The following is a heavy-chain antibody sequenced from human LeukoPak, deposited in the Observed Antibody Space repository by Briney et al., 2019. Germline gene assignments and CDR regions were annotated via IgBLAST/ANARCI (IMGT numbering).Heavy chain of an antibody. Sequence: GGSLRLSCAASGFTFSDYYMSWIRQAPGKALEWVSYISSSGSTIYYADSVKGRFTISRDNAKNSLYLQMNSLRAEGTAVYYCARAHTYSSSWYGTGFDYWGQGTLVTVSS. J-gene: IGHJ4*02. CDR2: ISSSGSTI. CDR1: GFTFSDYY. D-gene: IGHD6-13*01. V-gene: IGHV3-11*01. CDR3: ARAHTYSSSWYGTGFDY.